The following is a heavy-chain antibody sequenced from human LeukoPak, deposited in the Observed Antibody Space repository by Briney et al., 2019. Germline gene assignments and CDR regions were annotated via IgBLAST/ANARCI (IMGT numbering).Heavy chain of an antibody. CDR3: ARVEYGSGSNYYYYYYMDV. J-gene: IGHJ6*03. CDR1: GFTFSDYY. Sequence: MSGGSLRLSCTASGFTFSDYYMSWIRQAPGKGLGWVSYISSSGSSISYADSVRGRFTISRDNAKNSLDLQMNSLRAEDTAVYYCARVEYGSGSNYYYYYYMDVWGKGTTVTISS. CDR2: ISSSGSSI. V-gene: IGHV3-11*01. D-gene: IGHD3-10*01.